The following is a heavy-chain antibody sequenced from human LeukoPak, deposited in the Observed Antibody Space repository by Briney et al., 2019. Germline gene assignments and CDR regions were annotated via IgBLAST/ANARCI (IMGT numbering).Heavy chain of an antibody. J-gene: IGHJ4*02. V-gene: IGHV4-59*08. CDR1: GGSISGYY. CDR3: ARGGPLGYCSSTSCYLSDY. CDR2: IYYSGST. Sequence: SETLSLTCTVSGGSISGYYWTWIRQPPGKGLEWIGYIYYSGSTYYNPSLKSRVTISVDTSKNQFSLKLSSVTAADTAVYYCARGGPLGYCSSTSCYLSDYWGQGTLVTVSS. D-gene: IGHD2-2*01.